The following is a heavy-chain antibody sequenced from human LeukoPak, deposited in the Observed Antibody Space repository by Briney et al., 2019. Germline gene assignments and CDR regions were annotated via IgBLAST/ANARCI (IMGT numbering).Heavy chain of an antibody. D-gene: IGHD2-2*02. Sequence: PGGSLRLSCAASGFTFSSYAMSWVRQAPGKGLEWVSTISDSDDSTYYADSVKGRFTISRDNSKNTLYLQMNSLRAEDTAVYYCAKDRSLGVTAAISYWGQGTLVTVSS. J-gene: IGHJ4*02. CDR1: GFTFSSYA. CDR3: AKDRSLGVTAAISY. V-gene: IGHV3-23*01. CDR2: ISDSDDST.